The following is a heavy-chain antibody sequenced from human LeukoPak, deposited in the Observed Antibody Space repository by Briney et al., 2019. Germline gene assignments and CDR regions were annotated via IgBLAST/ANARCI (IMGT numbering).Heavy chain of an antibody. J-gene: IGHJ4*02. CDR3: ARGAGSYFNYFDY. V-gene: IGHV1-2*04. CDR1: GYTFTGYY. CDR2: INPNSGGT. Sequence: PGASVKVSCKASGYTFTGYYMHWVRQAPGQGLEWMRWINPNSGGTNYAQKFQGWVTMTRDTSISTAYMELSRLRSDDTAVYYCARGAGSYFNYFDYWGQGTLVTVSS. D-gene: IGHD1-26*01.